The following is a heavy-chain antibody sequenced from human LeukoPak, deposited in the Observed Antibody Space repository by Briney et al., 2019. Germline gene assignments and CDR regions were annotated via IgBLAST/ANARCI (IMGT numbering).Heavy chain of an antibody. Sequence: GGSLRLSCAASGFILSDYNMHWVRQAPGKGLEWVAVISYDGSNKYYADSVKGRFTISRDNSKNTLYLQMNSLRAEDTAVYYCARDKTGFCRGSSCWGSTFDYGGKGPWVPVSS. V-gene: IGHV3-30*04. CDR3: ARDKTGFCRGSSCWGSTFDY. J-gene: IGHJ4*02. D-gene: IGHD2-15*01. CDR1: GFILSDYN. CDR2: ISYDGSNK.